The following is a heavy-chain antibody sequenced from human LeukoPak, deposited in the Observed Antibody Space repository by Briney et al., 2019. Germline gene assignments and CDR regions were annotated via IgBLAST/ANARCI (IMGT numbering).Heavy chain of an antibody. CDR3: ARWGRIVSLIGGLDY. J-gene: IGHJ4*02. D-gene: IGHD2-15*01. V-gene: IGHV3-48*03. CDR1: GFTFSSYE. CDR2: ISSSGSTI. Sequence: GGSLRLSCAASGFTFSSYEMNWVRQAPGKGLEWVSYISSSGSTIYYEDSVKGRFTISRDNAKNSLYLQMNSLRAEDTAVYYCARWGRIVSLIGGLDYWGQGTLVTVSS.